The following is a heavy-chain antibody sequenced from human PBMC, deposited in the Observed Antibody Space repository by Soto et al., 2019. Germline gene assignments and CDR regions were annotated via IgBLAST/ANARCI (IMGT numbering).Heavy chain of an antibody. D-gene: IGHD6-19*01. J-gene: IGHJ1*01. CDR1: GFTFSSYA. CDR2: IRGGGGST. CDR3: AKGVPGIALAGTRSFRH. V-gene: IGHV3-23*01. Sequence: GGSLRLSCAASGFTFSSYAMSWVRQAPGKGLEWVSGIRGGGGSTYYADSVKGRFTISRDNSKNTLYLQMNSLRAEDTAVYYCAKGVPGIALAGTRSFRHWGQGTLVTVSS.